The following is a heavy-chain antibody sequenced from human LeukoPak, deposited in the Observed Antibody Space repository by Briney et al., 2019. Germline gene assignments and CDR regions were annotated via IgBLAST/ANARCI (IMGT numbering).Heavy chain of an antibody. CDR2: FDPEDGET. Sequence: ASVKVSCKVSGYTLTELSMHWVRLAPGKGLEWMGGFDPEDGETIYAQKFQGRVTMTEDTSTDTAYMELSSLRSEDTAVYYCATAKRTYYYDSSAHYPYWGQGTLVTVPS. CDR1: GYTLTELS. D-gene: IGHD3-22*01. J-gene: IGHJ4*02. V-gene: IGHV1-24*01. CDR3: ATAKRTYYYDSSAHYPY.